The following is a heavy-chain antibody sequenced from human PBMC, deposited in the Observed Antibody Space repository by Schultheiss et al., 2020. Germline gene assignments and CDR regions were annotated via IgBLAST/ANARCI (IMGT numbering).Heavy chain of an antibody. CDR3: ARGLDYDS. CDR1: GGSISSGGYY. D-gene: IGHD3-3*01. Sequence: SQTLSLTCTVSGGSISSGGYYWSWIRQPPGKGLEWVGEINHSGSTNYNPSLKSRVTISVDTSKNQFSLKLSSVTATDTAVYYCARGLDYDSWGQGTLVTVSS. CDR2: INHSGST. V-gene: IGHV4-39*07. J-gene: IGHJ4*02.